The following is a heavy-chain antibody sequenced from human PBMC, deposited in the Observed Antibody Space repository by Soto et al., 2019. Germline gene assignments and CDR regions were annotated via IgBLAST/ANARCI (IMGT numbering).Heavy chain of an antibody. CDR2: ITPNNGGT. Sequence: QVHLVQSGAEVTKPGASVRVSCKASGYSFNGNSMHWVQQAPGQGLEWMGWITPNNGGTNYAQRFRGWVTMTVDTSVSKAYMYLNRLKSDETALYYCVIKSSGVVCWGQGTLVTDSS. J-gene: IGHJ4*02. D-gene: IGHD2-15*01. V-gene: IGHV1-2*04. CDR1: GYSFNGNS. CDR3: VIKSSGVVC.